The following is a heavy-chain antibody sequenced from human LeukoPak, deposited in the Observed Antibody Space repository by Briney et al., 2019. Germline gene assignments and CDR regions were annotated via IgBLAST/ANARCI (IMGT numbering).Heavy chain of an antibody. J-gene: IGHJ3*02. Sequence: GGSLRLSCAASGFTFSTYSMNWVRQAPGKGLEWVSSISSGSGFIYYPDSVKGRFTISRDNAKNSLYLQMNTLRAEDTALYYCARDPTGERAFDIWGQGTMVTVSS. CDR2: ISSGSGFI. CDR1: GFTFSTYS. D-gene: IGHD1-14*01. CDR3: ARDPTGERAFDI. V-gene: IGHV3-21*01.